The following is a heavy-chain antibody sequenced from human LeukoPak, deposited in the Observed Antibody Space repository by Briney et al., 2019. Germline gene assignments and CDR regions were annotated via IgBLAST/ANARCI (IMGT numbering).Heavy chain of an antibody. CDR2: INHSGST. CDR1: GGSFSGYY. CDR3: ASQDSYTAMVDY. V-gene: IGHV4-34*01. D-gene: IGHD5-18*01. J-gene: IGHJ4*02. Sequence: SETLSLTCAVYGGSFSGYYWSWSRQPPGKGLEWIGEINHSGSTNYNPSLKSRVTISVDTSKNQFSLKLSSVTAADTAVYYCASQDSYTAMVDYWGQGTLVTVSS.